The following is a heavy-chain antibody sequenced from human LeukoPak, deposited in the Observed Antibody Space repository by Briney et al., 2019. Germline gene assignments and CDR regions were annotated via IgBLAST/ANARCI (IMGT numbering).Heavy chain of an antibody. CDR2: ISSGGTTI. CDR1: GFTFSSYW. Sequence: GGSLRLSCAASGFTFSSYWMSWVRQAPGKGLEWISYISSGGTTIYYADSVKGRFTISRDNAKSLLYLQMNSLRAEDTAVYYCTGEGRPEDYWGQGTRVTVSS. V-gene: IGHV3-48*04. CDR3: TGEGRPEDY. J-gene: IGHJ4*02. D-gene: IGHD1-14*01.